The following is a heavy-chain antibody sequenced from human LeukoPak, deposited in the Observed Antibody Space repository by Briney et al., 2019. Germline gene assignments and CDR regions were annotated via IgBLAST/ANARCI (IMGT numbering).Heavy chain of an antibody. Sequence: GRSLRLSCAASGFTFSSYAMHWVRQAPGKGLEWVAVISYDGGNKYYADSVKGRFTISRDNSKNTLYLQMDSLRAEDTAVYYCARDLGGSSGYPRGYFDYWGQGTLVTVSS. CDR3: ARDLGGSSGYPRGYFDY. CDR2: ISYDGGNK. J-gene: IGHJ4*02. CDR1: GFTFSSYA. V-gene: IGHV3-30*04. D-gene: IGHD3-22*01.